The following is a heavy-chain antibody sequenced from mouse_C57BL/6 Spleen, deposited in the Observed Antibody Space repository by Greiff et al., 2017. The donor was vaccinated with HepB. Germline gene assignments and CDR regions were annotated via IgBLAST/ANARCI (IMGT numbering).Heavy chain of an antibody. J-gene: IGHJ3*01. CDR3: ARTPYVRQLTAWFAY. CDR1: GYTFTSYW. CDR2: INPSNGGT. V-gene: IGHV1-53*01. Sequence: VQLQQPGTELVKPGASVKLSCKASGYTFTSYWMHWVKQRPGQGLEWIGNINPSNGGTNYNEKFKSKATLTVDKSSSTAYMQLSSLTSEDSAVYYCARTPYVRQLTAWFAYWGQGTLVTVSA. D-gene: IGHD3-2*02.